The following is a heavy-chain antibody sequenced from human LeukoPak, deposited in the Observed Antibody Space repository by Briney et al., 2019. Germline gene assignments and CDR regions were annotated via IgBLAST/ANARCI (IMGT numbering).Heavy chain of an antibody. Sequence: PSQTLSLTCTVSGGSISSGDYYWSWIRQPPGQGLEWIAYISHSGGTYYNPSLKSRATISLDTSRNQFSLKLIFVTAADTAVYYCARVPPYGDYVLGFDYWGQGTLVTVSS. V-gene: IGHV4-30-4*01. CDR3: ARVPPYGDYVLGFDY. CDR2: ISHSGGT. J-gene: IGHJ4*02. D-gene: IGHD4-17*01. CDR1: GGSISSGDYY.